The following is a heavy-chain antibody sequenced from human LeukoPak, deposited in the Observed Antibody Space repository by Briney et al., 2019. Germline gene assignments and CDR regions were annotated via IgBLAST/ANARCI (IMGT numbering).Heavy chain of an antibody. V-gene: IGHV1-69*01. CDR3: ARGWLAETTVVTPYNY. J-gene: IGHJ4*02. CDR1: GGTFSSHA. D-gene: IGHD4-23*01. CDR2: IIPLFGTA. Sequence: SVKVSCKASGGTFSSHAISWVRQAPGQGLEWMGGIIPLFGTANYAQKFQGRVTITAVESMSTAYMELSSLRSEDTAVYYCARGWLAETTVVTPYNYWGQGTLVTVSS.